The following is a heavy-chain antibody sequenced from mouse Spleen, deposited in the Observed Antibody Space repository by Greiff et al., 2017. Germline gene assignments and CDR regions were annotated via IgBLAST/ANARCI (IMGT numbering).Heavy chain of an antibody. V-gene: IGHV1-61*01. Sequence: QVQLQQPGTDLVRPGSSVTLSCKASGYTFTNYWMDWVKQRPGQGLEWIGNIYPFDSETHYNQNFKDKATLTVDKSSSTAYMQLSSLTSEDSAVYYCVRKRGNYYGFDYWGQGTALTVSS. CDR3: VRKRGNYYGFDY. CDR2: IYPFDSET. J-gene: IGHJ2*01. D-gene: IGHD1-1*01. CDR1: GYTFTNYW.